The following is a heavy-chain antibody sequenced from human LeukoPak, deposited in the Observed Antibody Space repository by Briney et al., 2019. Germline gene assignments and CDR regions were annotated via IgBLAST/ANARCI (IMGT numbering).Heavy chain of an antibody. CDR2: IHYSGST. CDR1: DGSISSYY. CDR3: ARWXHXXXXGYXVVDY. V-gene: IGHV4-59*01. Sequence: PSETLSLTCSISDGSISSYYWNWIRQSPGKGLEWIGHIHYSGSTHYNPSLQSRVSISIDTSKNHFSLRLRSVTAVDTAVYYCARWXHXXXXGYXVVDYWGXGTLVTV. D-gene: IGHD5-12*01. J-gene: IGHJ4*02.